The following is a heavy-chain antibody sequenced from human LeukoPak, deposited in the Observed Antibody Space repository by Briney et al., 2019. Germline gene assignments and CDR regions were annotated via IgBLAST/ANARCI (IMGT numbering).Heavy chain of an antibody. Sequence: GGSLRLSCAASGFTFSTYYMNWVRQAPGKGLEWVSSITTSSSYIYYADSVKGRFTISRDNSKNTLYLQMNSLRAEDTAVYYCAKDVSASTYDKTGAYWGQGTLVTVSS. J-gene: IGHJ4*02. V-gene: IGHV3-21*04. D-gene: IGHD3-22*01. CDR1: GFTFSTYY. CDR3: AKDVSASTYDKTGAY. CDR2: ITTSSSYI.